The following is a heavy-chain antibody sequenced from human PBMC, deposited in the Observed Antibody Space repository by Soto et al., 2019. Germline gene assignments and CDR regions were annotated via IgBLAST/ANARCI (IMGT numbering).Heavy chain of an antibody. Sequence: ASVKVSCKASGYTFTSYGITWVRQAPGQGLEWMGWISAYNGNTNYAQKLQGRVTMTTDTSTSTAYMELRSLISDDTAVYYCARHHSYYDSSGYGYWGQGTLVTVSS. V-gene: IGHV1-18*01. D-gene: IGHD3-22*01. CDR1: GYTFTSYG. J-gene: IGHJ4*02. CDR3: ARHHSYYDSSGYGY. CDR2: ISAYNGNT.